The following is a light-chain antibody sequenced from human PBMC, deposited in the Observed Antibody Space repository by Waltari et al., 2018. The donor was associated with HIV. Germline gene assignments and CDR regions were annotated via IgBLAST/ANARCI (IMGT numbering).Light chain of an antibody. CDR1: ENVDSW. CDR2: KAA. Sequence: IQMTQSPSILSAPVGDRVSITCRASENVDSWLAWYQHRPGRATKLLIYKAATLEYGVPARFSGSGSGTDFTLTISSLQPDDFATYYCQQYNSDFYTFGQGTRLDLK. CDR3: QQYNSDFYT. V-gene: IGKV1-5*03. J-gene: IGKJ2*01.